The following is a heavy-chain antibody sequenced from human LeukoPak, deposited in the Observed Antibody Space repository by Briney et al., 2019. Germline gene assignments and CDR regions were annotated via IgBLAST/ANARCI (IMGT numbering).Heavy chain of an antibody. Sequence: GGSLRLSCAASGFTFSSYDMHWVRQAPGKGLEWVAVISYDGSNKYYADSVKGRFTISRDNTKNTLYVQMNSLRAEDTAVYYCAKDLVDYYFDYWGQGTLVTVSS. CDR3: AKDLVDYYFDY. V-gene: IGHV3-30*18. J-gene: IGHJ4*02. CDR1: GFTFSSYD. CDR2: ISYDGSNK.